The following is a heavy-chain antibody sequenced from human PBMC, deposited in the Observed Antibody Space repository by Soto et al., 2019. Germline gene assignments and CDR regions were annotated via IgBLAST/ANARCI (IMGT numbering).Heavy chain of an antibody. CDR1: GFTFSSYD. Sequence: PGGSLRLSCAASGFTFSSYDMHWVRQATGKGLEWVSAIGTAGDTYYPGSVKGRFTISRENAKNSLYLQMNRLRAGDTAVYYCARARLGIAAAGTPLFDYWGQGTRVPVS. D-gene: IGHD6-13*01. V-gene: IGHV3-13*01. CDR2: IGTAGDT. J-gene: IGHJ4*02. CDR3: ARARLGIAAAGTPLFDY.